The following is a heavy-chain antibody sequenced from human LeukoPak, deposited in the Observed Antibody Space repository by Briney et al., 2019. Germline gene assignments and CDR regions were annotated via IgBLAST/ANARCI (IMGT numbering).Heavy chain of an antibody. J-gene: IGHJ3*02. CDR3: ARHYYDSSGYDAFDI. CDR1: GGSFSGYY. D-gene: IGHD3-22*01. Sequence: PSETLSLTCAVYGGSFSGYYWSWIRQPPGKGLEWIGDIYDSGSTNYHPSLKSRVTISLDTSKNQFSLKLSSVTAADTAVFYCARHYYDSSGYDAFDIWGQGTMVTVSS. CDR2: IYDSGST. V-gene: IGHV4-59*01.